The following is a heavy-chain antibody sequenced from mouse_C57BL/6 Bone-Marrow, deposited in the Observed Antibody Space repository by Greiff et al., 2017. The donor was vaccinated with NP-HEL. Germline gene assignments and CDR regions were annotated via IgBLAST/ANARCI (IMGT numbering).Heavy chain of an antibody. J-gene: IGHJ2*01. V-gene: IGHV5-12*01. D-gene: IGHD2-3*01. CDR2: ISNGGGST. CDR3: ARAGYYAHFDY. CDR1: GFTFSDYY. Sequence: EVQRVESGGGLVQPGGSLKLSCAASGFTFSDYYMYWVRQTPEKRLEWVAYISNGGGSTYYPDTVKGRFTISRDNAKNTLYLQLSRLKSEDTAMYYCARAGYYAHFDYWGQGTTLTVSS.